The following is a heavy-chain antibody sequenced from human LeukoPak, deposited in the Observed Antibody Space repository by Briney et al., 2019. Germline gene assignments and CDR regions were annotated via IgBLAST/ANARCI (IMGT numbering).Heavy chain of an antibody. D-gene: IGHD3-10*01. CDR3: ARVAYGSGTYLPNFDY. V-gene: IGHV1-18*01. Sequence: ASVKVSCKASGYTFTTYGISWVRQAPGQGLEWMGWISTYNGNTNYAQKLQGRVTMTTDTSTSTAYMELRSLRSDDTAVYYCARVAYGSGTYLPNFDYWGQGTLVTVSS. CDR2: ISTYNGNT. J-gene: IGHJ4*02. CDR1: GYTFTTYG.